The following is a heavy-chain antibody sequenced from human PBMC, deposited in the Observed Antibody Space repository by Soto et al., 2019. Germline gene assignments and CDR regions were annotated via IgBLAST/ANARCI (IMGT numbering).Heavy chain of an antibody. CDR2: INTANGNT. CDR3: ARDCSSICLHDAFDI. CDR1: GYTFKTFP. V-gene: IGHV1-3*04. Sequence: QVQLVQSGAEVKKPGASVKVSCKASGYTFKTFPLHWVRQAPGQRLEWMGWINTANGNTKYSEKFQGRVTITRDTSASTAYMALSSLRSEDTAVYYCARDCSSICLHDAFDIWGQGTMVTVSS. J-gene: IGHJ3*02. D-gene: IGHD3-3*02.